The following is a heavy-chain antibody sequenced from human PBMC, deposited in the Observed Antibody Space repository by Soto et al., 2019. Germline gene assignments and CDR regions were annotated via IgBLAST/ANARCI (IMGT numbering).Heavy chain of an antibody. J-gene: IGHJ5*02. D-gene: IGHD3-3*01. CDR1: GGSISSGSYY. V-gene: IGHV4-39*01. CDR2: IYYSGST. Sequence: PSETLSLTCTVSGGSISSGSYYWGWIRQPPGKGLEWIGSIYYSGSTYYNPSLKSRVTMSVDTSKNQFSLSLSSVTAADTAVYYCARQKYYDVLSGYSKNWFDPWGQGTLVTVS. CDR3: ARQKYYDVLSGYSKNWFDP.